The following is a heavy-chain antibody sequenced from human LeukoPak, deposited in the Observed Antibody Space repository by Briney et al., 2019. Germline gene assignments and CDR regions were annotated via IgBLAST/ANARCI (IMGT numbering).Heavy chain of an antibody. V-gene: IGHV3-20*04. Sequence: GGSLRLSCAASGFTFDDYAMSWVRQAPGKGLEWVSHINWDGGSTGYADSVKGRFTISRDNGKNSLYLQMNSLRAEGTTFYYCARGGLAAAASNGGGAFDIWGQGTMVTVSS. CDR1: GFTFDDYA. CDR2: INWDGGST. J-gene: IGHJ3*02. CDR3: ARGGLAAAASNGGGAFDI. D-gene: IGHD6-13*01.